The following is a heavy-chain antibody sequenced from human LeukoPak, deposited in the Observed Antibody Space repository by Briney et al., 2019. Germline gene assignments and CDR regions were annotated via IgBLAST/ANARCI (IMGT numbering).Heavy chain of an antibody. J-gene: IGHJ4*02. Sequence: GGSLRLSCATSGFTFSNYVMSWVRQAPGKGLEWVSAITGSGGDTYYADSVKGRFTISRDNSKNTLYLQMNSLRAEDTAVYYCAKASGASRPYYFDYWAREPWSPSPQ. CDR2: ITGSGGDT. V-gene: IGHV3-23*01. D-gene: IGHD3-10*01. CDR1: GFTFSNYV. CDR3: AKASGASRPYYFDY.